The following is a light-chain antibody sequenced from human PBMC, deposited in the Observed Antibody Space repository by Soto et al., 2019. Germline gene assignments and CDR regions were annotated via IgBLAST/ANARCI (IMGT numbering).Light chain of an antibody. Sequence: SYELTQPPSVSVAPGKTAKISCGGSNTGSKSVHWYQQKPGQAPVLVIYDDSDRPSGIPERFSGSDSGNTATLTISRVEAGDEADYYCQVWDPSSEPPYVFGPGTKLTVL. CDR3: QVWDPSSEPPYV. J-gene: IGLJ1*01. V-gene: IGLV3-21*04. CDR1: NTGSKS. CDR2: DDS.